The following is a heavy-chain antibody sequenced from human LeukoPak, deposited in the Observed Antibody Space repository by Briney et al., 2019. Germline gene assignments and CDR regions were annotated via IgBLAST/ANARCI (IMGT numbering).Heavy chain of an antibody. Sequence: GGSLRLSCAASGFTFSSYAMSWVRQAPGKGLEWVSAISGSGGSTYYADSVKGRFTISRDNSKNTVYLQMNSLRAEDTAVYYCAKVQSDYCDSSVYYGLDYWGQGTLVTVSS. CDR3: AKVQSDYCDSSVYYGLDY. CDR2: ISGSGGST. D-gene: IGHD3-22*01. V-gene: IGHV3-23*01. CDR1: GFTFSSYA. J-gene: IGHJ4*02.